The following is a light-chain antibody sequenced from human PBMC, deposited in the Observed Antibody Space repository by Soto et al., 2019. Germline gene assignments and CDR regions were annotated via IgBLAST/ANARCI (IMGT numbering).Light chain of an antibody. Sequence: QSVLTQPASVSGSPGQSITISCTGTSSDVGNYNYVSWYQQHPGKAPKLMISEVSNRPSGVSNRFSGSKSGNTASLTISGLQAEDEADYYCSSYTTSSTRVFGTGTKVTVL. J-gene: IGLJ1*01. CDR1: SSDVGNYNY. CDR3: SSYTTSSTRV. V-gene: IGLV2-14*01. CDR2: EVS.